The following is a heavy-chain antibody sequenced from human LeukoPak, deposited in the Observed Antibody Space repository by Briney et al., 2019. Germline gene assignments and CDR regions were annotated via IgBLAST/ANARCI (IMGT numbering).Heavy chain of an antibody. V-gene: IGHV3-13*01. J-gene: IGHJ4*02. D-gene: IGHD3-10*01. CDR1: GFTFSSYD. CDR3: ARGGGY. Sequence: GGSLRLSCEVSGFTFSSYDMHWVRQTTGKGLEWVSGIGTTGDTHYPDPVKGRFTVSRENAKSSLYLQMNSLRGEDTAVYYCARGGGYWGQGTLVTVSS. CDR2: IGTTGDT.